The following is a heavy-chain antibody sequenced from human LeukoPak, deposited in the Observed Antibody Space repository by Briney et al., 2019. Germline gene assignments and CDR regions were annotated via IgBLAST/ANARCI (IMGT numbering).Heavy chain of an antibody. Sequence: GGSLRLSCAASGFTFSSSNMNWVRQAPGKGLEWVANIKQDGSEKYYVDSVKGRFTISRDNAKNSLYLQMNSLRAEDTAVYYCARGLSRSWYHYFQHWGQGTLVTVSS. J-gene: IGHJ1*01. V-gene: IGHV3-7*01. CDR1: GFTFSSSN. CDR3: ARGLSRSWYHYFQH. D-gene: IGHD6-13*01. CDR2: IKQDGSEK.